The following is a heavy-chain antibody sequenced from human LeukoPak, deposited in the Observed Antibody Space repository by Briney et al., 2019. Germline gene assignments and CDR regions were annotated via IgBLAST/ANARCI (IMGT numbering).Heavy chain of an antibody. Sequence: GGSLRLSCAASGFTFSSYGMHWVRQAPGKGLEWVAFIRYDGSNKYYADSVKGRFTISRDNSKNTLYLQMNSLRAEDTAVYYCAKDHWGSPLIVVVPAADRDAFDIWGQGTMVTVSS. V-gene: IGHV3-30*02. D-gene: IGHD2-2*01. J-gene: IGHJ3*02. CDR3: AKDHWGSPLIVVVPAADRDAFDI. CDR2: IRYDGSNK. CDR1: GFTFSSYG.